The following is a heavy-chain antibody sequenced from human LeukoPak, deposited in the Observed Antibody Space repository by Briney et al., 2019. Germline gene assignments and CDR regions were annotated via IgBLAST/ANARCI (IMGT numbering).Heavy chain of an antibody. D-gene: IGHD1-26*01. J-gene: IGHJ4*02. CDR3: ARSHPSGSYYDFDY. V-gene: IGHV4-4*07. CDR2: IYTSGST. CDR1: GGSISSYY. Sequence: SETLSLTCTVSGGSISSYYWSWIRQPAGKGLEWIGRIYTSGSTNYNPSLKSRVTMSVDTSKSQFSLKLSSVTAADAAVYYCARSHPSGSYYDFDYWGQGTLVTVSS.